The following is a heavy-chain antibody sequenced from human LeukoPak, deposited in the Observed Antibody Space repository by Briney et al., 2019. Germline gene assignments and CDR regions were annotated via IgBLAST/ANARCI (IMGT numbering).Heavy chain of an antibody. CDR2: ISGSGGST. V-gene: IGHV3-23*01. D-gene: IGHD3-9*01. CDR1: GFTFSSYG. CDR3: ARDFGWIEDC. Sequence: PGGSLRLSCAASGFTFSSYGMSWVRQAPGKGLEWVSAISGSGGSTYYADSVKGRFTISRDNSKNTLYLQMNTLRAEDTAVYYCARDFGWIEDCWGQGTLVTVSS. J-gene: IGHJ4*02.